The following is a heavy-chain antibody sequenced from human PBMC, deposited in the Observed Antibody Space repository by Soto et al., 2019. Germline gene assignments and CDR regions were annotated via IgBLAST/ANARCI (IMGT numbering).Heavy chain of an antibody. D-gene: IGHD2-15*01. CDR2: ISAYNGNT. V-gene: IGHV1-18*01. CDR3: ERTDGVVVVAATTSHCDY. Sequence: QVQLVQSGAEVKKPGASVKVSCKASGYTFTSYGISWVRQAPGQGLEWMGWISAYNGNTNYAQKLQGRVTMTTDTTKRTAYMELKSLRSDDTAVYYCERTDGVVVVAATTSHCDYWGQGTMVTVSS. CDR1: GYTFTSYG. J-gene: IGHJ4*02.